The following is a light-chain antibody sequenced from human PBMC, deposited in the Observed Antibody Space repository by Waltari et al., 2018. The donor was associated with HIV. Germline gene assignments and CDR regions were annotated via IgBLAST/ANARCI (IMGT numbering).Light chain of an antibody. CDR2: AVS. CDR3: CSYAGKSNTFLI. V-gene: IGLV2-23*02. J-gene: IGLJ2*01. CDR1: SNDVGSYNF. Sequence: QSALTQPASVSGSPGQSITISCTGTSNDVGSYNFVSWYQQHPGKAPRLIIYAVSKRPSVVSNRFSGSKSGNTASLTISGLQAEDEADYSCCSYAGKSNTFLIFGGGTKLTVL.